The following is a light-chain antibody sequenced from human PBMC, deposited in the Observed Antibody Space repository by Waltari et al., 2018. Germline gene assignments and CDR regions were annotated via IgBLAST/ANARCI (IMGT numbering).Light chain of an antibody. CDR2: STN. CDR3: VLYMGGGIL. J-gene: IGLJ3*02. V-gene: IGLV8-61*01. Sequence: QTVVTQEPSFSVSPGGTVTLTCGLRSGSGSLTSYPSWYQQTPGQAPRPLSYSTNARSSGVPDRMSGSILGNKAALTITGAQADDESDYYCVLYMGGGILFGGGTKLTVL. CDR1: SGSGSLTSY.